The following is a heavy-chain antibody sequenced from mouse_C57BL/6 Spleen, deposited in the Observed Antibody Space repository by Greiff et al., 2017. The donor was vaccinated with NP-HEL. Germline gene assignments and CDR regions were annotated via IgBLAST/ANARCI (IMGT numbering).Heavy chain of an antibody. J-gene: IGHJ3*01. V-gene: IGHV1-80*01. CDR1: GYAFSSYW. Sequence: VQLQQSGAELVKPGASVKISCKASGYAFSSYWMNWVKQRPGKGLEWIGQIYPGDGDTNYNGKFKGKATLTAEKSSSTAYMQLISLSAEDSAVYFCARGLGRGFAYWGQGTLVTVSA. CDR3: ARGLGRGFAY. D-gene: IGHD4-1*01. CDR2: IYPGDGDT.